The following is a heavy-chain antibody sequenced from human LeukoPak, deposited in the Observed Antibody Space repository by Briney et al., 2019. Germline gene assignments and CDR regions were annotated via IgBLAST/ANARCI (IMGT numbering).Heavy chain of an antibody. CDR1: VGSITTTSFF. Sequence: SEALSLTCTVSVGSITTTSFFWGWVRQPPGKGLNWIGYIFFTGAAYYNPSLTSRVTMSVDTSKNQFSLNLTSVTATDTAVDDYASAGGPEYYYRSSAYYSDYWGQGILVTASS. D-gene: IGHD3-22*01. J-gene: IGHJ4*02. CDR3: ASAGGPEYYYRSSAYYSDY. V-gene: IGHV4-39*01. CDR2: IFFTGAA.